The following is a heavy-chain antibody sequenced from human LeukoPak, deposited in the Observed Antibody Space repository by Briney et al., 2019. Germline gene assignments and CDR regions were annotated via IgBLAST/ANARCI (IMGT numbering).Heavy chain of an antibody. CDR2: FDPEDGET. Sequence: APVKVSCKVSGYTLTELSMHWVRQAPGKGLEWMGGFDPEDGETIYAQKFQGRVTMTEDTSTDTAYMELSSLRSEDTAVYYCATGETNYDSSGYYYNYGYWGQGTLVTVSS. D-gene: IGHD3-22*01. CDR1: GYTLTELS. V-gene: IGHV1-24*01. J-gene: IGHJ4*02. CDR3: ATGETNYDSSGYYYNYGY.